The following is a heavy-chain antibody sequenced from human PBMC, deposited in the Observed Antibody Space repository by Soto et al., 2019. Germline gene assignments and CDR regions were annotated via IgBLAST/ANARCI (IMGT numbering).Heavy chain of an antibody. Sequence: QVQLVQSGAEVKKPGSSVKVSCKASGGTFSSYTISWVRQAPGQGLEWMGRIIPILGIANYAQKFQGRVTITADKSTSTAYMELSSLRSEDTALYYCAREPYGGYSGYANYFDYWGQGTLVTVSS. J-gene: IGHJ4*01. CDR2: IIPILGIA. CDR3: AREPYGGYSGYANYFDY. V-gene: IGHV1-69*08. CDR1: GGTFSSYT. D-gene: IGHD5-12*01.